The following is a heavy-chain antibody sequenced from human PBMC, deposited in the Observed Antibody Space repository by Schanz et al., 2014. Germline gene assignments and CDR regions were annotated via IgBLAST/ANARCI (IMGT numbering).Heavy chain of an antibody. V-gene: IGHV3-74*02. CDR2: INSVGSNT. CDR3: ARKMKLGVYGGKGHDSLDI. Sequence: EVQLVESGGGWVQPGGSLRLSCAASGFTFSSHWMNWVRQDPGKGLVWVARINSVGSNTDYADSVTGRFTISRDNAKNTLYLQMNTLRAEDTAVYYCARKMKLGVYGGKGHDSLDIWGQGTMVTVSS. J-gene: IGHJ3*02. D-gene: IGHD4-17*01. CDR1: GFTFSSHW.